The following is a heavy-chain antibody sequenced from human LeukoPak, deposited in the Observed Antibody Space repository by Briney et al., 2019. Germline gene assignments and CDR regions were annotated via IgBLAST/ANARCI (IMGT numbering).Heavy chain of an antibody. V-gene: IGHV3-53*01. CDR1: GFTFSSNY. CDR2: IYSGGST. J-gene: IGHJ4*02. Sequence: GGSLRLSCAASGFTFSSNYMSWVRQAPGKGLEWVSVIYSGGSTYYADSVKGRFTISRDNSKNTLYLQMNSLRAEDTAVYYCARDLNYGTPFDYWGQGTLVTVSS. D-gene: IGHD2-15*01. CDR3: ARDLNYGTPFDY.